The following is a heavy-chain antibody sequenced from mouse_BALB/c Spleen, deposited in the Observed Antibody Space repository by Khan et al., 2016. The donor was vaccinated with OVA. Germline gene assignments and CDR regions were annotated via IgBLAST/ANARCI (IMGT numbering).Heavy chain of an antibody. D-gene: IGHD1-1*01. V-gene: IGHV5-6*01. CDR1: GFTFSTYG. CDR2: VSTGGSYT. J-gene: IGHJ3*01. CDR3: TRLAYYYDSEGFAY. Sequence: EVQLVVSGGDLVKPGGSLKLSCAASGFTFSTYGMSWVRQAPDKRLEWVATVSTGGSYTYYPDGVKGRFTISRDNAKNTLYLQMSGLRSEDTAMFYCTRLAYYYDSEGFAYWGQGTLVTVSA.